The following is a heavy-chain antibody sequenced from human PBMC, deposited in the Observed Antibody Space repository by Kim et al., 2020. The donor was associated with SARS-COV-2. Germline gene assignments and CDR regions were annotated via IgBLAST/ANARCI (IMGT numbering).Heavy chain of an antibody. CDR2: INKSGVTT. J-gene: IGHJ6*02. CDR1: GFPFSSYN. V-gene: IGHV3-48*03. Sequence: GGSLRLSCTASGFPFSSYNMNWVRQAPGKGLERVSFINKSGVTTNYADSVKGRFTISRDNAKNSLSLQMSSLRADDSAGYYCARDGDILYYYGMDVWGPGTTVTVSS. CDR3: ARDGDILYYYGMDV. D-gene: IGHD2-15*01.